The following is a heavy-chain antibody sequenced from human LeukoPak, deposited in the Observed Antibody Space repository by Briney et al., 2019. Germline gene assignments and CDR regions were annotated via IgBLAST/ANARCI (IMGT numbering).Heavy chain of an antibody. CDR1: GGSISSSSYY. Sequence: SETLSLTCTVSGGSISSSSYYWGWIRQPPGKGLEWIGSIYYSGNTFYNPSLKSRFTISIDTSKNQFSLKLSSVTAADTAIYYCAREHYSSVDWFDPWGQGILVTVSS. V-gene: IGHV4-39*07. D-gene: IGHD4-11*01. CDR3: AREHYSSVDWFDP. J-gene: IGHJ5*02. CDR2: IYYSGNT.